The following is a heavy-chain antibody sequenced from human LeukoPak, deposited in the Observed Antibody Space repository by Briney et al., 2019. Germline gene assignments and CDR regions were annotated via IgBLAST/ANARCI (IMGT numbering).Heavy chain of an antibody. CDR2: ISGSGGST. CDR1: GFTFSSYA. V-gene: IGHV3-23*01. D-gene: IGHD3-22*01. J-gene: IGHJ4*02. Sequence: GGSLRLSCAASGFTFSSYAMSWVRQAPGKGLEWVSAISGSGGSTYYADSVKGRFTISRDNSKNTLYLQMNSLRAEDTAVYYCARDLEVVVIVLAFDYWGQGTLVTVSS. CDR3: ARDLEVVVIVLAFDY.